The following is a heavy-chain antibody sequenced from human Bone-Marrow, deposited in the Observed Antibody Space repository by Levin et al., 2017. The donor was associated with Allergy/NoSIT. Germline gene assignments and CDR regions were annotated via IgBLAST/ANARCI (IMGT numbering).Heavy chain of an antibody. D-gene: IGHD4-23*01. CDR1: GYTFFTSG. CDR3: CRNRRSSVVTPVGSNLCY. J-gene: IGHJ4*02. CDR2: ISAYSGDT. Sequence: ASVKVSCKASGYTFFTSGLSGVRQAPGQGLEWMGWISAYSGDTRYAPEFRGRVTMTKDTSTSPAYLELRSLGCDDPAIYFCCRNRRSSVVTPVGSNLCYWGQGTLVAVAS. V-gene: IGHV1-18*01.